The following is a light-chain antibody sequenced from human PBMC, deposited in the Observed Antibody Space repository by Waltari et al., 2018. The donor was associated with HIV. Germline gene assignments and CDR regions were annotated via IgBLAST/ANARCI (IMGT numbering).Light chain of an antibody. CDR1: SSDIGGYNY. V-gene: IGLV2-14*01. CDR2: EVI. J-gene: IGLJ1*01. Sequence: QSALTQPASVSASPGQSITISCTGTSSDIGGYNYVSWYQQHPGKAPKLMIYEVINRPSGVSNRFSGSKSGNTASLTISGLQAEDEAHYYCNSYTNNNNYVFGTGTKVTVL. CDR3: NSYTNNNNYV.